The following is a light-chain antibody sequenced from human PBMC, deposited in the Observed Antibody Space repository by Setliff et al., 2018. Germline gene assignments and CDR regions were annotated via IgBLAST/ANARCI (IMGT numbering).Light chain of an antibody. V-gene: IGLV2-14*03. CDR3: NAYTSGSTYV. CDR2: AVS. J-gene: IGLJ1*01. Sequence: QSVLTQPASVSGSPGQSITISCSGTSSDVGSYDLVSWYQQHPGKAPKLIIYAVSDRPSGVSNRFSGSKSGNTASLTISGLQTEDEADYYCNAYTSGSTYVFGTGTEVTVL. CDR1: SSDVGSYDL.